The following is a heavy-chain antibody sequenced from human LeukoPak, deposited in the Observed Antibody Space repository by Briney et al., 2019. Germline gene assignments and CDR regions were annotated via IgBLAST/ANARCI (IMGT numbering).Heavy chain of an antibody. Sequence: PSETLSLTCTVSGVSISSSSYYWGWIRQPPGKGLEWIGSIYYSGSTYYNPSLKSRVTISVDTSKNQFSLKLSSVTAADTAVYYCARDLYYDYVWGSYPRKYNWFDPWGQGTLVTVSS. CDR1: GVSISSSSYY. CDR2: IYYSGST. V-gene: IGHV4-39*07. CDR3: ARDLYYDYVWGSYPRKYNWFDP. J-gene: IGHJ5*02. D-gene: IGHD3-16*02.